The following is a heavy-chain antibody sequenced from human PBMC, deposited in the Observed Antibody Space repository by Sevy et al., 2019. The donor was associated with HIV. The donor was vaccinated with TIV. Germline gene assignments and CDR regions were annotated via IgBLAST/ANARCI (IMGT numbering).Heavy chain of an antibody. Sequence: GGSLRLSCAASGFTFSSYGMHWVRQAPGKGLEWVAFIRYHGSNKYYADSVKGRFTISRDNSKNTLYLQMNSLRAEDTAVYYCATPLRYDAFDIWGQGTMVTVSS. J-gene: IGHJ3*02. CDR3: ATPLRYDAFDI. CDR2: IRYHGSNK. CDR1: GFTFSSYG. D-gene: IGHD3-16*02. V-gene: IGHV3-30*02.